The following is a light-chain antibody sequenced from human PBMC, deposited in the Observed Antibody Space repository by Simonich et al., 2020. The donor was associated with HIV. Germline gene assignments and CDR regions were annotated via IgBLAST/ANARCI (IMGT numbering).Light chain of an antibody. J-gene: IGLJ3*02. CDR1: SSDVGGYNY. V-gene: IGLV2-14*03. CDR3: SSYTSSSTWV. CDR2: DVS. Sequence: QSAPTQPPSASGSPGQSVTISCTGTSSDVGGYNYVTWYQQHPGKAPQLMIYDVSNRPSGVSNPFSGYKSGNTASLTISGLQAEDEADYYCSSYTSSSTWVFGGGTKLTVL.